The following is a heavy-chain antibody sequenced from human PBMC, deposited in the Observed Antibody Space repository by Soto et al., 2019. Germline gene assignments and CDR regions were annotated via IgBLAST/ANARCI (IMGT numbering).Heavy chain of an antibody. CDR2: IIPIFGTA. D-gene: IGHD3-10*01. CDR1: GGTFSSYA. J-gene: IGHJ6*02. Sequence: SVKVSCKASGGTFSSYAISWVRQAPGQGLEWMGGIIPIFGTANYAQKFQGRVTITADESTSTAYMELSSLRSEDTAVYYCARETMVRGVRYYYYGMDVWGQGTTVTVSS. V-gene: IGHV1-69*13. CDR3: ARETMVRGVRYYYYGMDV.